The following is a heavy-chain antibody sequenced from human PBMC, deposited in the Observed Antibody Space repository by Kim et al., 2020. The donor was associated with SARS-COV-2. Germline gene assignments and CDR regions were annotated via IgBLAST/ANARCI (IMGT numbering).Heavy chain of an antibody. J-gene: IGHJ6*02. V-gene: IGHV1-69*01. D-gene: IGHD5-18*01. Sequence: QKFQGRVTITADESTSTAYMELSSLRSEDTAVYYCARGHSRTAYYYGMDVWGQGTTVTVSS. CDR3: ARGHSRTAYYYGMDV.